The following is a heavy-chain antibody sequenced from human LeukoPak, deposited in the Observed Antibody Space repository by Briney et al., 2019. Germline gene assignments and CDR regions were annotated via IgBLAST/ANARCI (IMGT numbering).Heavy chain of an antibody. CDR2: INRDGSST. D-gene: IGHD1/OR15-1a*01. CDR3: ARGRLWNIDY. Sequence: GGSLRLSCAASGLTFISYWMHWVRQAPGKGLVWVSRINRDGSSTTYADSVKGRVTISRDNTKNTVYLQMNSLRAEDTAVYYCARGRLWNIDYWGQGTLVTVSS. CDR1: GLTFISYW. J-gene: IGHJ4*02. V-gene: IGHV3-74*01.